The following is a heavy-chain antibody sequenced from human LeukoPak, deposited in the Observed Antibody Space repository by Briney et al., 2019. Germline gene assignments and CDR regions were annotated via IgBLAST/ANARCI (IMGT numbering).Heavy chain of an antibody. Sequence: GPSVKVSCKASGGTFSSYAISWVRQAPGQGLEWMGGIIPIFGTANYAQKFQGGVTITTDESTSTAYMELSSLRSEDTAVYYCARMEVYYYYYMDVWGKGTTVTVSS. CDR2: IIPIFGTA. V-gene: IGHV1-69*05. CDR3: ARMEVYYYYYMDV. J-gene: IGHJ6*03. D-gene: IGHD3-3*01. CDR1: GGTFSSYA.